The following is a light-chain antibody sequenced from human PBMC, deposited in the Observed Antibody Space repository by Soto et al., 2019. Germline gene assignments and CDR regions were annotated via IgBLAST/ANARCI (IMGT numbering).Light chain of an antibody. CDR2: GAS. Sequence: EVVITQSPSTLSFSPCEIATLSFMYSQSVSSSYLAWYQQIPGQAPRLLIYGASSRATAIPDTFSGSGSGTDFTLTISRLEPEDFAVYFCQQYGSSPWTFGQGTKVDIK. J-gene: IGKJ1*01. CDR3: QQYGSSPWT. V-gene: IGKV3-20*01. CDR1: QSVSSSY.